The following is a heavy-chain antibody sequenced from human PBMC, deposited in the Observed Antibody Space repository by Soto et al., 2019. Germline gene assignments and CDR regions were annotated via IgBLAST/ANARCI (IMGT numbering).Heavy chain of an antibody. CDR2: INPSGGST. J-gene: IGHJ5*02. CDR1: GYTFTSYY. Sequence: QVQLVQSGAEVKKPGASVKVSCKASGYTFTSYYMHWVRQAPGQGLEWMGIINPSGGSTSYAQTFQGRVTITRDTSTSTVYMELSSLRSEDTAVYYCARDKAITIFGEVKPENWFDPWGQGTLVTVSS. CDR3: ARDKAITIFGEVKPENWFDP. D-gene: IGHD3-3*01. V-gene: IGHV1-46*03.